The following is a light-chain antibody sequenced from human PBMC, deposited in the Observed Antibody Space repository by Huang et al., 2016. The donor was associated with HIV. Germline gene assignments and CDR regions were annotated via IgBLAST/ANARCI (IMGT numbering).Light chain of an antibody. CDR2: GAS. V-gene: IGKV3-15*01. J-gene: IGKJ4*01. CDR1: QCVRSD. Sequence: EIAMTQSPATLSVSPGERATLSCRASQCVRSDLAWYQQKPGQAPRLLIYGASTRPTGGPARFSGSGSGTEFPLTISSLQSEDFTVYYCQQHDNWPPLTFGGGTKVEI. CDR3: QQHDNWPPLT.